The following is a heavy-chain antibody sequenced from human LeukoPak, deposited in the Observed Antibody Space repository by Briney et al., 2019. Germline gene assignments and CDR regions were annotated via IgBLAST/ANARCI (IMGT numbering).Heavy chain of an antibody. CDR2: ISYTGST. Sequence: SETLSLTCTVSGGSISSSDYYWGWIRQPPGKGLEWIGSISYTGSTYYIPSLKTRVTISVDTSKNQFSLKLSSVTAADTAVYYCARGRFGLAYYYGSGSYYNGRFDYWGQGTLVTVSS. CDR3: ARGRFGLAYYYGSGSYYNGRFDY. J-gene: IGHJ4*02. D-gene: IGHD3-10*01. V-gene: IGHV4-39*01. CDR1: GGSISSSDYY.